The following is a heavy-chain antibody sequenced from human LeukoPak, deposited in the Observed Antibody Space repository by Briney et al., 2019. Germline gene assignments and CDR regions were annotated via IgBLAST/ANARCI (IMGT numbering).Heavy chain of an antibody. CDR1: GFTFSSYA. Sequence: GGSLRLSCAASGFTFSSYAMSWVRQAPGKGLEWVSAISGSGGSTYYADSVKGRFTISRDNSKNTLYLQMNSLRAEDTAVYYCAKVDYDYVWGSSIDYWGQGTLVTVSS. D-gene: IGHD3-16*01. CDR3: AKVDYDYVWGSSIDY. V-gene: IGHV3-23*01. CDR2: ISGSGGST. J-gene: IGHJ4*02.